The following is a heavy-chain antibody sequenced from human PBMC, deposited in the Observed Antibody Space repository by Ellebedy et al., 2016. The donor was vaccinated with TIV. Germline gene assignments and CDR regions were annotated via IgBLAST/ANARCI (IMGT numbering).Heavy chain of an antibody. CDR3: ARGGVPRNY. D-gene: IGHD3-10*01. J-gene: IGHJ4*02. CDR2: ISYDGNDK. CDR1: GFTFSSYG. V-gene: IGHV3-30*03. Sequence: GESLKISXAASGFTFSSYGMYWVRQAPGKGLEWVAVISYDGNDKVYADSVKGRFTISRDNSKNTLYLHMNSLRGEDTAVYYCARGGVPRNYWGQGTLVTVSS.